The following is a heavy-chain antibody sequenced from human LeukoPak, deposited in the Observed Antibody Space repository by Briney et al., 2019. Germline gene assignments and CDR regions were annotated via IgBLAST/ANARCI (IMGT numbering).Heavy chain of an antibody. D-gene: IGHD2-2*01. Sequence: KGLEWXXVIYSGASTYYAGSVKGRFTISGDNSKNTLYRQKNSLRTEDRAVYYCARDTPDCSSTSCPFDYWGQGTLVTVSS. J-gene: IGHJ4*02. CDR2: IYSGAST. CDR3: ARDTPDCSSTSCPFDY. V-gene: IGHV3-66*01.